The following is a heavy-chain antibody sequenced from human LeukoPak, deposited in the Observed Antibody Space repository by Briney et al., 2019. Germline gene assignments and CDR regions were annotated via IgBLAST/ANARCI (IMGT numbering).Heavy chain of an antibody. D-gene: IGHD3-10*01. CDR2: MNPNSGNT. J-gene: IGHJ5*02. V-gene: IGHV1-8*01. CDR1: GYTFTSYD. Sequence: ASVKVPCKASGYTFTSYDINWVRQATGQGLEWMGWMNPNSGNTGYAQKFQGRVTMTRNTSISTAYMELSSLRSEDTAVYYCARGLLGRWFGDRRGNWFDPWGQGTLVTVSS. CDR3: ARGLLGRWFGDRRGNWFDP.